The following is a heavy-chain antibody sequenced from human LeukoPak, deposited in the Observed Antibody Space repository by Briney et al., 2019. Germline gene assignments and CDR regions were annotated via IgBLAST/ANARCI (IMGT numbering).Heavy chain of an antibody. Sequence: SETLSLTCTVSGGSISSSSYYWGWIRQPPGKGLEWIGSIYYSGSTYYNPSLESRVTISIDKSKNQFSLKLSSVTAADTAVYYCARDRYGDLPFWGQGALVAVSS. D-gene: IGHD4-17*01. CDR1: GGSISSSSYY. J-gene: IGHJ4*02. CDR2: IYYSGST. V-gene: IGHV4-39*07. CDR3: ARDRYGDLPF.